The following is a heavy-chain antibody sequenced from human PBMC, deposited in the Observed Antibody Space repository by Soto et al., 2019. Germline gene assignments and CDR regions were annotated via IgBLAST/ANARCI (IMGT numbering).Heavy chain of an antibody. Sequence: SVQVSCKASGYTFTGYYMHWVRQAPGQGLEWMGWINPNSGGTNYAQKFQGWVTMTRDTSISTAYMELSRLRSDDTAGYYCARDGMKIVRGVTHYSEDYGRDVGGKGTTVTVSS. CDR3: ARDGMKIVRGVTHYSEDYGRDV. J-gene: IGHJ6*04. V-gene: IGHV1-2*04. CDR2: INPNSGGT. CDR1: GYTFTGYY. D-gene: IGHD3-3*01.